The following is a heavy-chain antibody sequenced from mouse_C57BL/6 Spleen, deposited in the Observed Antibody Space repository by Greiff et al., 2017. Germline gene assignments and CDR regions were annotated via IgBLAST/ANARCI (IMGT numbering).Heavy chain of an antibody. V-gene: IGHV5-16*01. CDR1: GFTFSDYY. J-gene: IGHJ4*01. D-gene: IGHD1-1*01. Sequence: EVKLMESEGGLVQPGSSMKLSCTASGFTFSDYYMAWVRQVPEKGLEWVANINYDGSSTYYLDSLKSRFIISRDNAKNILYLQMSSLKSEDTATYYCARELFDYYGSSWAMDYWGQGTSVTVSS. CDR2: INYDGSST. CDR3: ARELFDYYGSSWAMDY.